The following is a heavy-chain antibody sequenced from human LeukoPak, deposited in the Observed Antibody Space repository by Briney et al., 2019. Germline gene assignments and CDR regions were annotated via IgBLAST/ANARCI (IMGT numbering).Heavy chain of an antibody. D-gene: IGHD2-15*01. CDR1: GYTFTGYY. V-gene: IGHV1-2*06. CDR2: INPNSGGT. J-gene: IGHJ4*02. Sequence: ASVKVSCKASGYTFTGYYMHWVRQAPGQGLEWMGRINPNSGGTNYAQKFQGRVTMTRDTSISTACMELSRLRSDDTAVYYCARAKDIVVVVADYWGQGTLVTVSS. CDR3: ARAKDIVVVVADY.